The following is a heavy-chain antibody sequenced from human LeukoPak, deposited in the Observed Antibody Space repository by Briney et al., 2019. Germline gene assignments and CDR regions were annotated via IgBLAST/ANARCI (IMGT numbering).Heavy chain of an antibody. V-gene: IGHV3-48*01. J-gene: IGHJ5*02. Sequence: GGSLRLSCAASGFTFSSYGMHWVRQAPGKGLEWVSYISSSSSTIYYADSVKGRFTISRDNAKNSLYLQMNSLRAEDTAVYYCARDSETTVTTNGFDPWGQGTLVTVSS. D-gene: IGHD4-17*01. CDR3: ARDSETTVTTNGFDP. CDR2: ISSSSSTI. CDR1: GFTFSSYG.